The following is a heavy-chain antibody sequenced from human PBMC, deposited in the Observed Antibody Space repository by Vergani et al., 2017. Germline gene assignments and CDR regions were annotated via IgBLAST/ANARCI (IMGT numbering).Heavy chain of an antibody. J-gene: IGHJ4*02. CDR3: AKVTVGATPFDY. CDR1: GFTFSSYA. CDR2: ISGSGGST. V-gene: IGHV3-23*01. D-gene: IGHD1-26*01. Sequence: EVQLLESGGNLIQPGGSLRLSCGASGFTFSSYAMTWVRLAPGEGLQWVSAISGSGGSTYYADSVKGRFTISRDNSKNTLYLQMNSLRAEDTAVYYCAKVTVGATPFDYWGQGTLVTVSS.